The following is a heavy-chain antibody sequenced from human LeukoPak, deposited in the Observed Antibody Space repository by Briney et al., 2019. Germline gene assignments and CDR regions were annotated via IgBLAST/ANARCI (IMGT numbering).Heavy chain of an antibody. Sequence: GGSLRLSCAASGFTFDNYWFHWVRHLPGRGLVWVARVNTDGSITTYADSVEGRFTISRDNTKNTVHLQMHSLRVEDTAVYYCARARPGSYLDFWGQRALVTVSS. CDR2: VNTDGSIT. J-gene: IGHJ4*02. V-gene: IGHV3-74*03. D-gene: IGHD1-26*01. CDR1: GFTFDNYW. CDR3: ARARPGSYLDF.